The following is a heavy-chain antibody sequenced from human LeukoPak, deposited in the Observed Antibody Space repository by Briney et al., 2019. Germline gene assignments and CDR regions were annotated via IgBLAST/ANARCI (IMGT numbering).Heavy chain of an antibody. Sequence: PSETLSLTCTVSGGSIGTYYWSWIRQSPGKGLEWIGYIYVTGTRYNPYLQSRVTISVDRSRNQFFLKMSSVTAADTAVYYCAGYCSGGSCSRRYYYGMDVWGQGTTVTVSS. V-gene: IGHV4-4*09. D-gene: IGHD2-15*01. CDR1: GGSIGTYY. CDR3: AGYCSGGSCSRRYYYGMDV. J-gene: IGHJ6*02. CDR2: IYVTGT.